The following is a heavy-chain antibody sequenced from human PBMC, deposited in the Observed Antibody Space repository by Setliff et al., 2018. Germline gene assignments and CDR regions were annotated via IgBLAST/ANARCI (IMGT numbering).Heavy chain of an antibody. CDR2: IKEDGSKT. J-gene: IGHJ4*02. CDR3: ARDNDGKDY. D-gene: IGHD1-1*01. Sequence: PGGSLRLSCAASGFTFTNYWINWVRQAPGKGLEWVANIKEDGSKTYYADSVKGRFTMSRDNAQNSFYLQMDSLRAEDTAMYYCARDNDGKDYWGQGTLVTVSS. V-gene: IGHV3-7*03. CDR1: GFTFTNYW.